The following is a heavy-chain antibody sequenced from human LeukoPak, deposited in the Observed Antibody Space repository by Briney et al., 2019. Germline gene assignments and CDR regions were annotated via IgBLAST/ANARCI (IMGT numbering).Heavy chain of an antibody. CDR1: GFTVSDYY. V-gene: IGHV3-11*04. Sequence: PGGSLRLSCSASGFTVSDYYMSWIRQAPGKGLEWVSYISSSGSTIYYADSVKGRFTISRDNDKSSLYLQMNSLRDEDTAVYYCASVSSSWYMVPEVVDYWGQGTLLTVSS. J-gene: IGHJ4*02. CDR2: ISSSGSTI. CDR3: ASVSSSWYMVPEVVDY. D-gene: IGHD6-13*01.